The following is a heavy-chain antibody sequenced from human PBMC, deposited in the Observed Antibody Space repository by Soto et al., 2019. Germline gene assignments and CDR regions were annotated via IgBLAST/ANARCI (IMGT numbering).Heavy chain of an antibody. CDR1: GGSISSSSYY. D-gene: IGHD4-17*01. Sequence: PSETLSLTCTVSGGSISSSSYYWGWIRQPPGKGLEWIGSIYYSGSTYYNPSLKSRVTISVDTSKNQFSLKLSSVTAADTAVYYCARVGDYGDFDYWGQGTLVTVSS. CDR3: ARVGDYGDFDY. V-gene: IGHV4-39*01. CDR2: IYYSGST. J-gene: IGHJ4*02.